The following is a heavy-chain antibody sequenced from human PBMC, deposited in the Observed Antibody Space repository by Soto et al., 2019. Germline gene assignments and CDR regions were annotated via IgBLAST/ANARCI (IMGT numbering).Heavy chain of an antibody. D-gene: IGHD6-19*01. CDR1: GYSFTSYW. Sequence: GESLKISCKGSGYSFTSYWISWVRQMPGKGLEWMGRIDPSDSYTNYSPSFQGHVTISAGKSISTAYLQWSSLKASDTAMYYCARHGRLRDQHSSGWYGNYYYGMDVWGQGTTVTVYS. J-gene: IGHJ6*02. V-gene: IGHV5-10-1*01. CDR3: ARHGRLRDQHSSGWYGNYYYGMDV. CDR2: IDPSDSYT.